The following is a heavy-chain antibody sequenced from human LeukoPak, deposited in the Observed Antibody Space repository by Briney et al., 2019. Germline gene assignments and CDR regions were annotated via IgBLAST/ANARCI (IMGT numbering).Heavy chain of an antibody. V-gene: IGHV1-2*02. D-gene: IGHD5-12*01. CDR1: GYTFTGYY. CDR3: ARDPTRYSGYDSAYYFDY. CDR2: INPNSGGT. J-gene: IGHJ4*02. Sequence: ASVEVSCKASGYTFTGYYMHWVRQAPGQGLEWMGWINPNSGGTNYAQKFQGRVTMTRDTSISTAYMELSRLRSDDTAVYYCARDPTRYSGYDSAYYFDYWGQGTLVTVSS.